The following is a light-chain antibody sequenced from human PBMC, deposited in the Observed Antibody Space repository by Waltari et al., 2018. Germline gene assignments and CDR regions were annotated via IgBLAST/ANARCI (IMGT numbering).Light chain of an antibody. Sequence: DIQFTQSPSSLSASIGDRVTITCRASQSISTYLNWYQEKPGKAPKLLIFAASSLYSGVPSRFSGSGSGTDFTLSISSLQPEDFATYYCQQSFVSPWTFGQGTKVEIK. CDR1: QSISTY. CDR2: AAS. CDR3: QQSFVSPWT. V-gene: IGKV1-39*01. J-gene: IGKJ1*01.